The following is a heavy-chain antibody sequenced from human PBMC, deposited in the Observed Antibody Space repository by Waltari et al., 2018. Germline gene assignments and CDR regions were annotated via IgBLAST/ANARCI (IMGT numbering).Heavy chain of an antibody. CDR3: ARPSTEYYFYYYYMDV. CDR2: IDNSGNTV. J-gene: IGHJ6*03. Sequence: EVQVVESGGGLVQPGGSLRLSCTASGFTFSRYERNWVRQAPGKGLEWISYIDNSGNTVYYADSVKGRFTISRDNAKNSLFLLMNSLRAEDTAVYYCARPSTEYYFYYYYMDVWGKGTTVTVS. V-gene: IGHV3-48*03. CDR1: GFTFSRYE.